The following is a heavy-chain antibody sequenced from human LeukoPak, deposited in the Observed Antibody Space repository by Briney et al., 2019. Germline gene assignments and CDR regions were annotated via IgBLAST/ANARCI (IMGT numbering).Heavy chain of an antibody. Sequence: KPSETLSLTCTVSSGSISSYYWSWIRQPPGKGLEWIGYIYYSGSTNYNPSLKSRVTISVDTSKNQFSLKLSSVTAADTAVYYCARVEYCGGACWELFDPWGQGTLVTVSS. D-gene: IGHD2-21*02. CDR1: SGSISSYY. V-gene: IGHV4-59*01. J-gene: IGHJ5*02. CDR2: IYYSGST. CDR3: ARVEYCGGACWELFDP.